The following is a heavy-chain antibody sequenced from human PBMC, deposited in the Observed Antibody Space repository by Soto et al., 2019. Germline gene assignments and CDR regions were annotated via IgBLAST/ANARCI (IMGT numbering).Heavy chain of an antibody. Sequence: GGSLRLSCAASGFTFSSYGMTWVRQAPGKGLEWVSFSSATGAGTYYADSVKGRFTISRDNSKNTLYLQMTSLRAGDTAVYYCAKDRRAGGNYGFYSDFWGQGALVTVSS. CDR1: GFTFSSYG. D-gene: IGHD1-7*01. CDR3: AKDRRAGGNYGFYSDF. CDR2: SSATGAGT. J-gene: IGHJ4*02. V-gene: IGHV3-23*01.